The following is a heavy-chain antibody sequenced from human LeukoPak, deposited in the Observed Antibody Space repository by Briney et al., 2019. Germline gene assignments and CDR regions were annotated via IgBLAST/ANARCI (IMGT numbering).Heavy chain of an antibody. J-gene: IGHJ4*02. D-gene: IGHD3-22*01. CDR3: AKVEDYYDSSGYYYGKKYFDY. CDR1: GLTFSSYA. Sequence: GGSLRLSCAASGLTFSSYAMSWVRQAPGEGLEWVSAISGRGGSTYYADSVKGRFTISRDNSKNTLYLQMNSLRAEDTAVYYCAKVEDYYDSSGYYYGKKYFDYWGQGTLVTVSS. V-gene: IGHV3-23*01. CDR2: ISGRGGST.